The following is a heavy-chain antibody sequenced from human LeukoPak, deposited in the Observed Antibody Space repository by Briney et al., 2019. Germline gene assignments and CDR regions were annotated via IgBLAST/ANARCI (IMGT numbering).Heavy chain of an antibody. V-gene: IGHV3-48*03. CDR1: GFTFSSYD. Sequence: GGSLRLSCAASGFTFSSYDMNWVRQAPGKGLEWVSFISSSGNTKDYADSVKGRFTISRDNTKNSLYLQMNSLRVEDTAIYHCARSFDICGQGTMVTVSP. CDR3: ARSFDI. J-gene: IGHJ3*02. CDR2: ISSSGNTK.